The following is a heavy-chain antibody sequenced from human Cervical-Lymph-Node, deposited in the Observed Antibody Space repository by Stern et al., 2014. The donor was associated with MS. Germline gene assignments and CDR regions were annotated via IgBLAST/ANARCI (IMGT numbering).Heavy chain of an antibody. Sequence: VQLVQSGAEVKKPGESLKISCRTSGYTFSNFWIGWVRQMPAKGLEWRGVIYPADADTTYSPSFPGRGTTSADDTTNNAFLQWRSLKASDTAMYYCVRRRDSAGYDTFDLWGQGTMLIVSS. D-gene: IGHD3-22*01. CDR1: GYTFSNFW. J-gene: IGHJ3*01. CDR2: IYPADADT. CDR3: VRRRDSAGYDTFDL. V-gene: IGHV5-51*01.